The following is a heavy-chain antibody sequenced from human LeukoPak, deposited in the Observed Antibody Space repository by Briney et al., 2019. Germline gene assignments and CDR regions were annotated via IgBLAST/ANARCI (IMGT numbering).Heavy chain of an antibody. CDR2: IIPILGIA. J-gene: IGHJ4*02. V-gene: IGHV1-69*04. CDR3: AREVSRYGSFDY. CDR1: GGTFSSYT. D-gene: IGHD3-9*01. Sequence: ASVKVSCKASGGTFSSYTISWMRQAPGQGLEWMGRIIPILGIANYAQKFQGRVTITADKSTSTAYMELSSLRSEDTAVYYRAREVSRYGSFDYWGQGTLVTVSS.